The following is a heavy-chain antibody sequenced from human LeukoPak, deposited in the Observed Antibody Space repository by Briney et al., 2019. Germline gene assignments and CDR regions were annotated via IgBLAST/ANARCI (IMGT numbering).Heavy chain of an antibody. V-gene: IGHV1-46*01. Sequence: GASVKVSCKASGYGFASYYIHWVRQAPGQGLEWMGIINPGGGSTSYAQKFQGRVTMTRDTSTSTVYMELSSLTSEDTAVYYWARHREWGAEDYYDGWAQGTLVTVSS. CDR2: INPGGGST. D-gene: IGHD3-22*01. CDR1: GYGFASYY. J-gene: IGHJ4*02. CDR3: ARHREWGAEDYYDG.